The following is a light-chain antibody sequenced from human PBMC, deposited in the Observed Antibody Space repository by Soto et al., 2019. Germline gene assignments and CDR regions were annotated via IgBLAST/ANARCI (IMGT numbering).Light chain of an antibody. CDR1: QSVSGN. V-gene: IGKV3-15*01. J-gene: IGKJ1*01. CDR2: GAS. Sequence: EIVMTQSPATLSVSPGERATLSCRASQSVSGNLAWYQQKSGQAPRLLIYGASTRATAIPARFSGSGSGTEFTLTISSLQSEDFAVYYCQQYNNWPPWTFGQGTKVEIK. CDR3: QQYNNWPPWT.